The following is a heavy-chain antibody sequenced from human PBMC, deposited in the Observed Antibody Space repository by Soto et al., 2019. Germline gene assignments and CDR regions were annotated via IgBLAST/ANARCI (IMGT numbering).Heavy chain of an antibody. V-gene: IGHV3-74*01. J-gene: IGHJ4*02. Sequence: PGGSLRLSCAASGFTFGSYWMHWVRQAPGGGLMRVSRINSDGGTTNYADSVQGRFTISRDNAKNTLFLQMNSLRAEDTAVYYCSTLVARDVSTGWPHWGQGTLVTVSS. CDR1: GFTFGSYW. D-gene: IGHD3-22*01. CDR2: INSDGGTT. CDR3: STLVARDVSTGWPH.